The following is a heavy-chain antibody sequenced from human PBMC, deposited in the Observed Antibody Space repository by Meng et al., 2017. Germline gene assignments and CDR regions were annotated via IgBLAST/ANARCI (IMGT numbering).Heavy chain of an antibody. V-gene: IGHV6-1*01. J-gene: IGHJ4*02. Sequence: QLSGPGLVKTSQTLSLICAIAGDSVSSNSAAWNWIRQSPSRGLEWLGRAYYRSKWYHDYAESVKSRISIDPDTSKNQFSLQLRSVTPEDSAVYYCARGSYSYDSWGQRTLVTVSS. CDR1: GDSVSSNSAA. CDR3: ARGSYSYDS. CDR2: AYYRSKWYH. D-gene: IGHD1-26*01.